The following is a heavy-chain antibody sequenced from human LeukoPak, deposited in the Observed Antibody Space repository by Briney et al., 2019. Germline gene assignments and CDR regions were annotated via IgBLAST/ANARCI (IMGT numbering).Heavy chain of an antibody. CDR3: ATPRMVRRVIISSDY. CDR2: ITSGGFT. J-gene: IGHJ4*02. V-gene: IGHV3-23*01. Sequence: GGSLRLSCAASGFTFSSSAMSWARQAPGEGLEWVSVITSGGFTYYADSVKGRFTISREDAKNTLYLQMNSLRAEDTAVYYCATPRMVRRVIISSDYWGQGTLVTVSS. D-gene: IGHD3-10*01. CDR1: GFTFSSSA.